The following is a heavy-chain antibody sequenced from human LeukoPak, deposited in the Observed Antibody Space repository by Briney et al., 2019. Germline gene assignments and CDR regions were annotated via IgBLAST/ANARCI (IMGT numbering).Heavy chain of an antibody. CDR1: GGSISSYY. V-gene: IGHV4-59*01. Sequence: SETLSLTCTVSGGSISSYYWSWIRQPPGKGLEWIGYIYYSGSTNYNPSLKSRVTISVDTSKNQFSLKLSSVTAADTAVYYCARAEGIAAAVAYFDYWGQGTLVTVSS. CDR2: IYYSGST. CDR3: ARAEGIAAAVAYFDY. J-gene: IGHJ4*02. D-gene: IGHD6-13*01.